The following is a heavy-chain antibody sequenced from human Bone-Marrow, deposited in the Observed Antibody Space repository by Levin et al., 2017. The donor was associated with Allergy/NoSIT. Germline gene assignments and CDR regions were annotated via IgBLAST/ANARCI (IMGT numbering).Heavy chain of an antibody. Sequence: GGSLRLSCATSGFTFDDYAMNWVRQRPGKGLEWVSGITWNGGTVQYGDSLRGRFIISRDNAKKSLSLQLNSLTSEDTALYFCARGDYNYDSRSRGFDLWGQGTMVVVSS. CDR1: GFTFDDYA. D-gene: IGHD4-17*01. CDR2: ITWNGGTV. J-gene: IGHJ3*01. V-gene: IGHV3-9*01. CDR3: ARGDYNYDSRSRGFDL.